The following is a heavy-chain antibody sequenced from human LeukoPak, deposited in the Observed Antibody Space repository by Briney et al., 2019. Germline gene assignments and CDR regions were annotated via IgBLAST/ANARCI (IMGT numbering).Heavy chain of an antibody. CDR1: GFTFSSSA. Sequence: GGSLRLSCAAAGFTFSSSAMSWVRQAPGKGLEWVSAISGGGSTTYYADSVKGRFTISRDNSKNTLYLQMNSLRAEDTAVYYCTKEPLLRVSYNCFDPWGQGTLVIVSS. J-gene: IGHJ5*02. CDR3: TKEPLLRVSYNCFDP. CDR2: ISGGGSTT. D-gene: IGHD3-9*01. V-gene: IGHV3-23*01.